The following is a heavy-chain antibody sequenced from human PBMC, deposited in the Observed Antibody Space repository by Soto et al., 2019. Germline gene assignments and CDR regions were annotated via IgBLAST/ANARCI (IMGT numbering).Heavy chain of an antibody. J-gene: IGHJ6*02. V-gene: IGHV3-33*01. CDR1: GFTFSSYG. Sequence: PGGSLRLSCAASGFTFSSYGMHWVRQAPGKGLEWVAIIWYDGSKKYYADSVKGRFTISRDNTKNTLYLQMNSLRAEDTSVYSCARGVTYDMDVWGQGTTVTVSS. CDR3: ARGVTYDMDV. D-gene: IGHD4-4*01. CDR2: IWYDGSKK.